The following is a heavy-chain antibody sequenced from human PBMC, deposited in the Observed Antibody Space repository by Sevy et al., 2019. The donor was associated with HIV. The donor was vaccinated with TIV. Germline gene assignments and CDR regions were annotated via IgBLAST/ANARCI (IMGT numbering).Heavy chain of an antibody. CDR2: ISSSSSTI. V-gene: IGHV3-48*02. J-gene: IGHJ6*02. Sequence: GESLKISCAASGFTFSSYSMNWVRQAPGKGLEWVSYISSSSSTIYYADSVKGRFTISRDNAKNSLYLQMNSLRDEDTAVYYCARETMTYYYYYGMDVWGHGTTVTVSS. CDR3: ARETMTYYYYYGMDV. CDR1: GFTFSSYS.